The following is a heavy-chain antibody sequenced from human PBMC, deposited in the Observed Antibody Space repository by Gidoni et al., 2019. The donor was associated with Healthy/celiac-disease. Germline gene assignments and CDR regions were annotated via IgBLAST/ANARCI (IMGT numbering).Heavy chain of an antibody. CDR2: INPTSGGT. V-gene: IGHV1-2*02. Sequence: QVQLVQSGAEVKKPGASVKVSCKASGYTFTGYYMHWVRQAPGQGLEWMGWINPTSGGTNYAQKLQGRVTMTRDTSISTAYMELSRLRSDDTAVYYCARGVLGAGSGSWDYWGQGTLVTVSS. CDR1: GYTFTGYY. D-gene: IGHD2-8*02. CDR3: ARGVLGAGSGSWDY. J-gene: IGHJ4*02.